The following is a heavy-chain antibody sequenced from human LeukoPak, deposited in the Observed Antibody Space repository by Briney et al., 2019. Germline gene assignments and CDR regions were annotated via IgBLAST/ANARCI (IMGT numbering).Heavy chain of an antibody. CDR3: ARGSSGGLGVFDY. CDR2: IIPIFGTA. D-gene: IGHD6-19*01. CDR1: GATFSSYA. J-gene: IGHJ4*02. V-gene: IGHV1-69*05. Sequence: SVKVSCKASGATFSSYAISWVRQAPGQGLEWMGVIIPIFGTANYAQKFQGRVTITTDESTSTAYMELSSLRSEDTAVYYCARGSSGGLGVFDYWGQGTLATVSS.